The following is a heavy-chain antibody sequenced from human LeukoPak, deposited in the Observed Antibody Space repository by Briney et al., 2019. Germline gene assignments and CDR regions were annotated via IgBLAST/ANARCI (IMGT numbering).Heavy chain of an antibody. Sequence: SQTLSLTCTVSGGSISSGDYYWSWIRQPPGKGLEWIGYIYYSGSTNYNPSLKSRVTISVDTSKNQFSLKLSSVTAADTAVYYCAREAAAAHYYYYGMDVWGQGTTVTVSS. V-gene: IGHV4-30-4*01. CDR3: AREAAAAHYYYYGMDV. J-gene: IGHJ6*02. CDR2: IYYSGST. D-gene: IGHD6-13*01. CDR1: GGSISSGDYY.